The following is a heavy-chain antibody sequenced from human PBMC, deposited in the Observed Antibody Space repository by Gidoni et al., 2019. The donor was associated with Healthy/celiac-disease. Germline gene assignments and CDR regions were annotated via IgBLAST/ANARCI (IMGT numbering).Heavy chain of an antibody. V-gene: IGHV3-30*04. CDR1: GFTFRSYA. CDR2: ISYDGSNK. J-gene: IGHJ6*02. Sequence: QVQLVESGGGVVQPGRSLRLSCAASGFTFRSYAMHWVRQAPGKGLEWVAVISYDGSNKYYADSVKGRFTISRDNSKNTLYLQMKSLRAEDTAVYYCARDPAGMDVWGQGTTVTVSS. CDR3: ARDPAGMDV.